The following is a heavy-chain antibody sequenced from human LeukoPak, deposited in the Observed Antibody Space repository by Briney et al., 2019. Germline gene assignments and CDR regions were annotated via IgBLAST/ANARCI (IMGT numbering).Heavy chain of an antibody. V-gene: IGHV1-18*01. Sequence: ASVKVSCKASGYTFTSYGISWVRQAPGQGLEWMGWISAYSGNTNYAQKLQGRVTMTTDTSTSTAYMELRSLRSDDTAVYYCARTGYDILTGRYYYYGMDVWGQGTTVTVSS. CDR2: ISAYSGNT. D-gene: IGHD3-9*01. J-gene: IGHJ6*02. CDR3: ARTGYDILTGRYYYYGMDV. CDR1: GYTFTSYG.